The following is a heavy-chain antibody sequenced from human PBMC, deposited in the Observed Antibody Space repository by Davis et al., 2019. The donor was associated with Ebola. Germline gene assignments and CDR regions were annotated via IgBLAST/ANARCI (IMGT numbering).Heavy chain of an antibody. CDR2: IYHSGST. CDR1: GFTVSSNY. Sequence: SCAASGFTVSSNYMSWIRQAPGKGLEWIGYIYHSGSTYYNPSLKSRVTISVDRSKNQFSLKLSSVTAADTAVYYCARAGDSSGYLGAFDIWGQGTMVTVSS. J-gene: IGHJ3*02. V-gene: IGHV4-30-2*01. CDR3: ARAGDSSGYLGAFDI. D-gene: IGHD3-22*01.